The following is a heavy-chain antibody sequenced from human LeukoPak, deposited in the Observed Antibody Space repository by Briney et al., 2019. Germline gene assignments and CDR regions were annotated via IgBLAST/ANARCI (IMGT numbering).Heavy chain of an antibody. Sequence: AETLFLTCTVAGGSISNYRGWIRQPAGNGLEWIGRVYSSGSTKYIPSLKSRVTISVDTSKSQFSLNLTSVTAADTAVYYCARDRAARLTSGFDYWGQGTLVTVSS. J-gene: IGHJ4*02. CDR1: GGSISNYR. CDR3: ARDRAARLTSGFDY. D-gene: IGHD6-6*01. V-gene: IGHV4-4*07. CDR2: VYSSGST.